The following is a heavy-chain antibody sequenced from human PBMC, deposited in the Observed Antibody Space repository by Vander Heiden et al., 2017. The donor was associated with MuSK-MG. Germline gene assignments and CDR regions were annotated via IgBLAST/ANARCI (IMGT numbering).Heavy chain of an antibody. CDR1: GGTFSSYA. D-gene: IGHD5-12*01. CDR3: ARVWGRWLHSREVS. Sequence: QVQLVQSGAEVKKPGSSAKVACKASGGTFSSYAISWVRQAPGQGLEWMGGIIPIFGTANYAQKGQGRVTITADESTSTAYMELRSMRSEETAVYYFARVWGRWLHSREVSWGQGTLVTVSS. CDR2: IIPIFGTA. J-gene: IGHJ4*02. V-gene: IGHV1-69*01.